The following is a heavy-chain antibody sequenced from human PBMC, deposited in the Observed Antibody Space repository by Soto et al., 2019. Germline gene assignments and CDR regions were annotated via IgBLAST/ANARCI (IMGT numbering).Heavy chain of an antibody. CDR3: AKGALRLRLGELSH. Sequence: GGSLRLSCAASGFTFSSYAMSWVRQAPGKGLEWVSAXXGXXGXTXXXDXXXGRFTISRDNSKNTLYLQMNSLRAEDTAVYYCAKGALRLRLGELSHWGQGTLVTVSS. D-gene: IGHD3-16*02. CDR2: XXGXXGXT. CDR1: GFTFSSYA. V-gene: IGHV3-23*01. J-gene: IGHJ4*02.